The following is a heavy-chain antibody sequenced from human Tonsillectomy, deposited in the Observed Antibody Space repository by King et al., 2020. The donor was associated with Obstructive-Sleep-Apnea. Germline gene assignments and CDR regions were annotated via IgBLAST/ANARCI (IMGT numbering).Heavy chain of an antibody. CDR1: GGSISSSSYY. CDR2: IYYSGST. Sequence: LQLQESGPGLVKPSETLSLTCTVSGGSISSSSYYWGWIRQPPGKGLEWIGSIYYSGSTYYNPSLKSRVTISVDTSKNQSSLKLSSVTAADTAVYYCARVFGSGSKFYYYYGMDVWGQGTTVTVSS. J-gene: IGHJ6*02. D-gene: IGHD3-10*01. V-gene: IGHV4-39*01. CDR3: ARVFGSGSKFYYYYGMDV.